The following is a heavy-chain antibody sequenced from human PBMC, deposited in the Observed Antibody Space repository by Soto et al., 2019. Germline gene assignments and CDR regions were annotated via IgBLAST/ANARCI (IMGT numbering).Heavy chain of an antibody. V-gene: IGHV3-30-3*01. CDR2: ISYDGSNK. Sequence: QVQLVESGGGVVQPGRSLRLSCAASGFTFSNYAMHWVRQAPGKGLEWVAVISYDGSNKYCADSVKGRFTISRDNSKNTLYLQMNSLRAEDTAVYYCARGITMVRGLIIDYFDYWGQGTLVTVSS. CDR3: ARGITMVRGLIIDYFDY. D-gene: IGHD3-10*01. J-gene: IGHJ4*02. CDR1: GFTFSNYA.